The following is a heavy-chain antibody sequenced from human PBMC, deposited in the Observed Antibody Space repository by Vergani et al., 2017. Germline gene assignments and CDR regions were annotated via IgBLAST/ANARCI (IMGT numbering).Heavy chain of an antibody. J-gene: IGHJ4*02. Sequence: QVQLVESGGGLVKPGGSLRLSCTASGFFFSDYYMSWLRQAPGKGLEWISYIASSDTTVYYADSVKGRFTISRDNAKNSLYLEINSLRAEDTAVYYCARDYLDFSGSGSPYYFDHWGQGTQVTVSS. CDR2: IASSDTTV. D-gene: IGHD3-10*01. V-gene: IGHV3-11*04. CDR1: GFFFSDYY. CDR3: ARDYLDFSGSGSPYYFDH.